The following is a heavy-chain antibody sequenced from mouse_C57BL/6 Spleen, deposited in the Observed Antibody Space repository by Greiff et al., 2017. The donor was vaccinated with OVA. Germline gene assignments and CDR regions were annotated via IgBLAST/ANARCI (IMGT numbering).Heavy chain of an antibody. J-gene: IGHJ2*01. CDR3: TRAYDGCLIDY. V-gene: IGHV5-9-1*02. CDR1: GFTFSSYA. D-gene: IGHD2-3*01. CDR2: ISSGGDYI. Sequence: EVMLVESGEGLVKPGGSLKLSCAASGFTFSSYAMSWVRQTPEKRLEWVAYISSGGDYIYYADTVKGRFTISRDNARNTLYLQMSSLKSEDTAMDYCTRAYDGCLIDYWGKGTTLTVSS.